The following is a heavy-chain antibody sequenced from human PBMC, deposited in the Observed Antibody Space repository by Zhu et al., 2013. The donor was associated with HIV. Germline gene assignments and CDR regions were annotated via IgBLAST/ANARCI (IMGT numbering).Heavy chain of an antibody. D-gene: IGHD4-17*01. V-gene: IGHV1-69*13. CDR3: ARAKGDYGDYVPLPDY. J-gene: IGHJ4*02. CDR1: GYTFTSNA. CDR2: IIPIFGTA. Sequence: QVQLVQSGAEVKTPGASVKVSCETSGYTFTSNAITWVRQVPGQGLEWMGGIIPIFGTANYAQKFQGRVTITADESTSTAYMELSSLTSEDTAVYYCARAKGDYGDYVPLPDYWGQGTLVTGLL.